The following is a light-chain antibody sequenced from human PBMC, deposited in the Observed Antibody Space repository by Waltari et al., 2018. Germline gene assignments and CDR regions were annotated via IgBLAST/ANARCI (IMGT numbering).Light chain of an antibody. V-gene: IGKV3-15*01. CDR1: QSVTNK. Sequence: EIIMTQSPATLSLSPGERATLSCRASQSVTNKLAWYQQKPGQAPRLRIYGASTRATSIPARISGSGSGTEFTLTISSLQSEDFAFYYCQQYNNWPLTFGGGTKVEIK. J-gene: IGKJ4*01. CDR2: GAS. CDR3: QQYNNWPLT.